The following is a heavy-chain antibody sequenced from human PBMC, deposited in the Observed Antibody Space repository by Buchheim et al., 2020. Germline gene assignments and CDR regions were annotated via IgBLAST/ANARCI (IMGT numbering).Heavy chain of an antibody. CDR1: GGSFSGYY. Sequence: QVQLQQWGAGLLKPSETLSLTCAVYGGSFSGYYWSWIRQPPGKGLEWIGEINHSGSTNYNPSLKSRVTISVDTSKNQIPLKLSSVTAADTAVYYCARAGDFWSGYYTGIYWFDPWGQGTL. V-gene: IGHV4-34*01. CDR2: INHSGST. CDR3: ARAGDFWSGYYTGIYWFDP. D-gene: IGHD3-3*01. J-gene: IGHJ5*02.